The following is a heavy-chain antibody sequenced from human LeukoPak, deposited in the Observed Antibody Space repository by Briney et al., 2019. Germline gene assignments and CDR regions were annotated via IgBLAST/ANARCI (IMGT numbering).Heavy chain of an antibody. Sequence: GGSLRLSCAASGFTFSSYWMSWVRQAPGKGLEWVANIKEDGSEGYYVDPVKGRFTISRDNSKNTLYLQMNSLRAEDTAVYYCAKEQYYGSGSTIDYWGQGTLVTVSS. CDR3: AKEQYYGSGSTIDY. CDR2: IKEDGSEG. D-gene: IGHD3-10*01. CDR1: GFTFSSYW. J-gene: IGHJ4*02. V-gene: IGHV3-7*03.